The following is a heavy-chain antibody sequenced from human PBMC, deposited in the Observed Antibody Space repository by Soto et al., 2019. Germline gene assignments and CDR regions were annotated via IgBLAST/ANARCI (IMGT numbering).Heavy chain of an antibody. CDR2: ISSSSSYI. J-gene: IGHJ4*02. V-gene: IGHV3-21*01. CDR1: GFTFSWYS. D-gene: IGHD3-22*01. CDR3: ARVHYYDSSGYSH. Sequence: GGSLRLSCAASGFTFSWYSMNWVRQAPGKWLEWVSSISSSSSYIYYADSVKGRFTISRDNAKNSLYLQMNSLRAEDTAVYYCARVHYYDSSGYSHWGQGTLVTVSS.